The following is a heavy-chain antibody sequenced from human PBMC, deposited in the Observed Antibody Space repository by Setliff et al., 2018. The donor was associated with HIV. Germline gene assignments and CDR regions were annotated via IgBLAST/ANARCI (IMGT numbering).Heavy chain of an antibody. J-gene: IGHJ4*02. D-gene: IGHD3-10*01. V-gene: IGHV1-3*01. CDR2: INAGKGNT. CDR3: ARVWFGEAIFDY. Sequence: ALVKVSCKASGYTFTSYAMHWVRQAPGQRLEWMGWINAGKGNTKNSQKFQGRVTITRDTSASTAYMELSSLRPEDTAVYYCARVWFGEAIFDYWGQGTLVTVSS. CDR1: GYTFTSYA.